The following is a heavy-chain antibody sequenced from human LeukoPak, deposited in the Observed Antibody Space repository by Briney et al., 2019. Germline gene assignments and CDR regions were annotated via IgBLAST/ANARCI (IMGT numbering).Heavy chain of an antibody. J-gene: IGHJ4*02. CDR3: ARHRLGGDSYFDY. V-gene: IGHV4-59*08. D-gene: IGHD3-16*01. CDR2: IYYSGST. Sequence: SETLSLTCTVSGGSISSYYWSWIRQPPGKGLEWIGYIYYSGSTNYNPSLKSRVTISVDTSKNQFSLKLSSVTAADTAVYYCARHRLGGDSYFDYWGQGTLVTVSS. CDR1: GGSISSYY.